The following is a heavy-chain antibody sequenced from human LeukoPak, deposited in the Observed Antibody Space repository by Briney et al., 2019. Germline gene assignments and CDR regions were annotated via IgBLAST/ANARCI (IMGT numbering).Heavy chain of an antibody. CDR2: ISSSSSYI. Sequence: GGSLRLSCAASGFTFSSYSMNWVRQAPGKGLELVTSISSSSSYIYYADSVKGRFTISRDNAKNSLYLQMNSLRAEDTAVYYCASDMRSSGYYQPLDYWGQGTLVTVSS. J-gene: IGHJ4*02. V-gene: IGHV3-21*01. CDR3: ASDMRSSGYYQPLDY. D-gene: IGHD3-22*01. CDR1: GFTFSSYS.